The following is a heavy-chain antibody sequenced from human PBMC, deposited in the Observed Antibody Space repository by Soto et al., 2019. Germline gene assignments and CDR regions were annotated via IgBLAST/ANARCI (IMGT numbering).Heavy chain of an antibody. CDR1: GYSFTSYW. Sequence: LGESLKISCKGSGYSFTSYWIGWVRQMPGKGLEWMGIIHPGDSDTRYSPSFQGQVTISADKSISTAYLQWSSLKASDTAMYYCARHGREEDWSGYRRYYYYYYMDVWGKGTTVTVSS. V-gene: IGHV5-51*01. CDR2: IHPGDSDT. J-gene: IGHJ6*03. CDR3: ARHGREEDWSGYRRYYYYYYMDV. D-gene: IGHD3-3*01.